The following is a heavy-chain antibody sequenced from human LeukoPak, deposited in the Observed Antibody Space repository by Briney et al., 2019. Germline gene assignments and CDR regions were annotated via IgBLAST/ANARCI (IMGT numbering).Heavy chain of an antibody. CDR1: GFTFSSYE. CDR2: ISRDSSTM. D-gene: IGHD6-19*01. V-gene: IGHV3-48*03. CDR3: ARELRGSGFDP. J-gene: IGHJ5*02. Sequence: GGSLRLSCEASGFTFSSYEMNWVRQAPGKGLEWVSYISRDSSTMDYSDSVKGRFTISRDNARNSLYLQLNSPTADDTAVYYCARELRGSGFDPWGQGTLVTVSA.